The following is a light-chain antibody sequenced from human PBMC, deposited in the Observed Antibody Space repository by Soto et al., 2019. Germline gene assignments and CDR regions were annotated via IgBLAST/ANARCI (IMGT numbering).Light chain of an antibody. J-gene: IGLJ1*01. V-gene: IGLV2-14*01. CDR2: GVS. CDR1: ITDIGAYNY. Sequence: QSALAQPASVSGSPGQSITISCTGTITDIGAYNYVSWYQQHPGKAPKLLIYGVSSRTSGVSNRFSGSKSGNAAYLTISGLQADDEAEYYCSSYTSSITPYVFGTGTKVTVL. CDR3: SSYTSSITPYV.